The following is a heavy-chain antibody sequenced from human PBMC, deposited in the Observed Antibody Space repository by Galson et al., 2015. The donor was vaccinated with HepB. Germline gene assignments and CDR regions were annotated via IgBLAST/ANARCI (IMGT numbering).Heavy chain of an antibody. CDR2: ITPSGDNT. Sequence: SLRLSCAASGFTFRNYAMSWVRQAPGKGLEWVSAITPSGDNTYSADSVKGRFTISRDNSKNTLFLQKTGLTADDTAIYYCARVHPEYTRGWYRQALYYFDSWGQGILVTVSS. J-gene: IGHJ4*02. V-gene: IGHV3-23*01. CDR1: GFTFRNYA. D-gene: IGHD6-19*01. CDR3: ARVHPEYTRGWYRQALYYFDS.